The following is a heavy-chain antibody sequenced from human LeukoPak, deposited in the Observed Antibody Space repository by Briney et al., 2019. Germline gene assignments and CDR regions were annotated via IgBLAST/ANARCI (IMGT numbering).Heavy chain of an antibody. CDR1: GGSLSSGGYS. J-gene: IGHJ5*02. V-gene: IGHV4-30-2*01. CDR3: AREGYGSGKNNWFDP. CDR2: IYHSGST. D-gene: IGHD3-10*01. Sequence: SETLSVTCAVSGGSLSSGGYSWSWIRQPPGRGLEWIGYIYHSGSTYYNPSLKSRVTISVDRSKNQFSLKLSSVTAADTAVYYCAREGYGSGKNNWFDPWGQGTLVTVSS.